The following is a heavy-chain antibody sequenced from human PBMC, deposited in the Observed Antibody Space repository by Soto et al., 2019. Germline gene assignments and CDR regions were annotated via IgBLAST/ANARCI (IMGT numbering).Heavy chain of an antibody. Sequence: CTVSGGSISSYYWTWIRQPPGKGLEWIGYIFYSGSSHYNPSLESRVTISVDTSKNQFSLSLRSVTAADTAVYYCARGVDRQWADYWGQGTLVTVSS. CDR1: GGSISSYY. V-gene: IGHV4-59*01. J-gene: IGHJ4*02. CDR2: IFYSGSS. CDR3: ARGVDRQWADY. D-gene: IGHD6-19*01.